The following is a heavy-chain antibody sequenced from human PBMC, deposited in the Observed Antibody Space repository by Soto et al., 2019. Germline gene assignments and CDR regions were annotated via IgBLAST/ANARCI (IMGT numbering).Heavy chain of an antibody. V-gene: IGHV3-30*04. CDR2: ISYDGSSQ. D-gene: IGHD2-2*01. Sequence: PGGALRLSLAASEFIFRGYALPWGRQAPGKGLEWVAVISYDGSSQFYADSVKGRFTISRDDPRSTLYLQMNSRRAEDTAVYYCVGCTSSQHSYYQNARDVWGRGARVIVSS. J-gene: IGHJ6*02. CDR3: VGCTSSQHSYYQNARDV. CDR1: EFIFRGYA.